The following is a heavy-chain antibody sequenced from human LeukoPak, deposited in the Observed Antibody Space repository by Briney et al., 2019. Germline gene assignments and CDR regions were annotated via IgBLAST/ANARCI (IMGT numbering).Heavy chain of an antibody. V-gene: IGHV1-69*05. CDR2: IIPIFGTA. D-gene: IGHD4-23*01. J-gene: IGHJ4*02. CDR3: ARTDYGGNQGDFDY. CDR1: GGTFSSYA. Sequence: SVKVSCKASGGTFSSYAISWVRQAPGQGLEWMGRIIPIFGTAHYAQKFQGRVTITTDESTSTAYMELSSLRSEDTAVYYCARTDYGGNQGDFDYWGQGTLVTVSS.